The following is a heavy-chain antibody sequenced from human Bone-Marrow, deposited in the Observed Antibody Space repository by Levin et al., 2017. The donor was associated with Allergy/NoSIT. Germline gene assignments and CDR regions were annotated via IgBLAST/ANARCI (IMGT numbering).Heavy chain of an antibody. Sequence: GGSLRLSCSASGFTFSSYAMHWVRQAPGKGLEYVSAISSNGGSTYYADSVKGRFTISRDNSKNTLYLQMSSLRAEDTAVYYCVRESGYSGYDWAGWFDPWGQGTLVTVSS. J-gene: IGHJ5*02. CDR3: VRESGYSGYDWAGWFDP. CDR1: GFTFSSYA. V-gene: IGHV3-64D*06. CDR2: ISSNGGST. D-gene: IGHD5-12*01.